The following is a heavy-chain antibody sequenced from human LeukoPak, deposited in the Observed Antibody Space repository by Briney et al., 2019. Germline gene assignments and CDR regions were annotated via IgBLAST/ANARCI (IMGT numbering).Heavy chain of an antibody. D-gene: IGHD3-10*01. CDR2: INHNGNVN. CDR1: GFTFSGYW. V-gene: IGHV3-7*03. Sequence: GGSLRLSCAASGFTFSGYWMNWARQAPGKGLEWVASINHNGNVNYYVDSVKGRFTISRDNAKNSLYLQMSNLRAEDTAVYYCARGTYWSPLDFDYWGQGTLVTVSS. J-gene: IGHJ4*02. CDR3: ARGTYWSPLDFDY.